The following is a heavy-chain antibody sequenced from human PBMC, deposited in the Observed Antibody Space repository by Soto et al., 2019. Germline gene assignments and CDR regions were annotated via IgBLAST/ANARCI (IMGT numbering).Heavy chain of an antibody. J-gene: IGHJ6*02. CDR1: GGTFSSYA. V-gene: IGHV1-69*13. Sequence: VKVSCKASGGTFSSYAISWVRQAPGQGLEWMGGIIPIFGTANYAQKFQGRVTITADESTSTAYMELSSLRSEDTAVYYCARGYYGSGSQRYYYYGMDVWGQGTTVTVSS. D-gene: IGHD3-10*01. CDR3: ARGYYGSGSQRYYYYGMDV. CDR2: IIPIFGTA.